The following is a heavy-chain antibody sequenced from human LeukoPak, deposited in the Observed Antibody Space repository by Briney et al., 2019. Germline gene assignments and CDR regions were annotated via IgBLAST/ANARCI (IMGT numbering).Heavy chain of an antibody. V-gene: IGHV3-11*04. CDR1: GFTFSDYY. CDR2: ISSSGSTI. CDR3: AKFFSGEYVRAFDV. J-gene: IGHJ3*01. Sequence: GGSLRLSCAASGFTFSDYYMSWIRQAPGKGREWVSYISSSGSTIYYADSVKGRFTISRDNAKNSLYLQMNSLRAEDTAVYYCAKFFSGEYVRAFDVWGQGTMVTVSS. D-gene: IGHD3-10*02.